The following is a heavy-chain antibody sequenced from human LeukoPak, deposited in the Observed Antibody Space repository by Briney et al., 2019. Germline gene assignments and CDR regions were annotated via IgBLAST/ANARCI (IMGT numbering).Heavy chain of an antibody. Sequence: PGGSLRLSCAASGFSFSDFAMHWVRQAPGKGLECVALISYDGSNKFYADSVKGRFTISRDNSKSTLYLHVNSLRTEDTAVYYCARVLLGYSYGLLDYWGQGNLVTVSS. J-gene: IGHJ4*02. D-gene: IGHD5-18*01. V-gene: IGHV3-30*01. CDR3: ARVLLGYSYGLLDY. CDR1: GFSFSDFA. CDR2: ISYDGSNK.